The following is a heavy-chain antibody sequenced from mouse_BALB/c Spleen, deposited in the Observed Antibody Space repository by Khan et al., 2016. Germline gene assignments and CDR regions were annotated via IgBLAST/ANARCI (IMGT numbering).Heavy chain of an antibody. J-gene: IGHJ4*01. CDR2: ILPGSGST. CDR3: GRLVSVGGTIIDY. D-gene: IGHD1-1*01. CDR1: GYTFSSYW. Sequence: QVQLQQSGAELMKPGASVKISCKATGYTFSSYWIEWVKQRPGHGLEWIGEILPGSGSTNYNAKFKGKTTFTADTYSNTAYMQLSSITSEYSAVYYGGRLVSVGGTIIDYWGQGTSVTVSS. V-gene: IGHV1-9*01.